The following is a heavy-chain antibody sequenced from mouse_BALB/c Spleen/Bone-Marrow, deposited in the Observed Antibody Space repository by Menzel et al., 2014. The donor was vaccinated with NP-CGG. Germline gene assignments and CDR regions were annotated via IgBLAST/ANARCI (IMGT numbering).Heavy chain of an antibody. CDR1: GYTFTDTW. Sequence: QVQLQQSGAELAEPGASVKMSCKASGYTFTDTWIHWIKQRPGQGLEWIGYINPSTGYAEYNQNFKDKATLTVDRSSSTAYMQLSSLTSEDSAVYYCARDYWGQGTTLTVSS. CDR3: ARDY. V-gene: IGHV1-7*01. J-gene: IGHJ2*01. CDR2: INPSTGYA.